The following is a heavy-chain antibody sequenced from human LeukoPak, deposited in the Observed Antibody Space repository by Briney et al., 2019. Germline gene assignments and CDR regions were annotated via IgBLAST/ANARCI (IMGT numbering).Heavy chain of an antibody. CDR1: GFTFSSYS. V-gene: IGHV3-48*02. J-gene: IGHJ5*02. CDR2: ISSSSSTI. D-gene: IGHD6-19*01. CDR3: ARGSSGWYGFDP. Sequence: PGGSLRLSCAASGFTFSSYSMNWVRQAPGKGLEWVSYISSSSSTIYYADSVKSRFTISRDNAKNPLYLQMNSLRDEDTAVYYCARGSSGWYGFDPWGQGTLVTVSS.